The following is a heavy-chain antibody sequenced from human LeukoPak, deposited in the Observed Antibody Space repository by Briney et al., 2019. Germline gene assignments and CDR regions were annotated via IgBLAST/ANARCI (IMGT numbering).Heavy chain of an antibody. V-gene: IGHV1-8*01. CDR1: GYTFTSYD. CDR3: ARDLRAMTKWALDY. CDR2: MNPNSGNT. Sequence: ASVKVSCKASGYTFTSYDINWMRQATGQGLEWMGWMNPNSGNTGYAQKFQDRVTMTRNTSIKTAYTELSSLGSEDMAVYYCARDLRAMTKWALDYWGQGTLVTVSS. J-gene: IGHJ4*02. D-gene: IGHD5-18*01.